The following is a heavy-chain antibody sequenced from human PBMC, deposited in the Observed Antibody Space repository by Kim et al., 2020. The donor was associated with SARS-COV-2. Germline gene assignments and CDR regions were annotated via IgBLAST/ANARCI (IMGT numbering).Heavy chain of an antibody. Sequence: ASVKVSCKASGYTFTSYAMHWVRQAPGQRLEWMGWINAGNGNTKYSQKFQGRVTITRDTSASTAYMELSSLRSEDTAVYYCARDQTAVAVGWFDPWGQGTLVTVSS. CDR1: GYTFTSYA. V-gene: IGHV1-3*01. CDR2: INAGNGNT. D-gene: IGHD6-19*01. J-gene: IGHJ5*02. CDR3: ARDQTAVAVGWFDP.